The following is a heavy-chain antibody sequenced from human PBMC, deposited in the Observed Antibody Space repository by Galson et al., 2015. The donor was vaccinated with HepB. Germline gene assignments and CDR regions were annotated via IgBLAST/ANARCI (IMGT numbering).Heavy chain of an antibody. CDR2: IYTSGST. J-gene: IGHJ6*03. D-gene: IGHD3-3*01. CDR3: ARFVRDFWSGYYTGIDELGYYYYMDV. V-gene: IGHV4-4*07. Sequence: ETLSLTCTVSGGSISSYYWSWIRQPAGQGLEWIGRIYTSGSTNYNPSLKSRVTMSVDTSKNQFSLKLSSVTAADTAVYYCARFVRDFWSGYYTGIDELGYYYYMDVWGKGTTVTVSS. CDR1: GGSISSYY.